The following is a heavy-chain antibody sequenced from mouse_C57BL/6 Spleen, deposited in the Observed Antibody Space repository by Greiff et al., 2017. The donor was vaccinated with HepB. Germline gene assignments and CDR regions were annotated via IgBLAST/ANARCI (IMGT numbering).Heavy chain of an antibody. J-gene: IGHJ4*01. Sequence: QVQLQQSGAELVKPGASVKISCKASGYAFSSYWMNWVKQRPGKGLEWIGQIYPGDGDTNYNGKFKGKATLTADKSSSTAYMQLRSLTSEESAVYVCARGGPTGVGDYAMDYWGQGTSVTVSS. CDR1: GYAFSSYW. V-gene: IGHV1-80*01. D-gene: IGHD1-1*01. CDR2: IYPGDGDT. CDR3: ARGGPTGVGDYAMDY.